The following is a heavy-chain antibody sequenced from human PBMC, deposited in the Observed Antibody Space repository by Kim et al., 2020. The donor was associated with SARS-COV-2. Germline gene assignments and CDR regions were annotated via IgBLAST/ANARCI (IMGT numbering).Heavy chain of an antibody. J-gene: IGHJ5*02. D-gene: IGHD3-3*01. Sequence: SETLSLTCTVSGGSISSYYWSWIRQPPGKGLEWIGYIYYSGSTNYNPSLKSRVTISVDTSKNQFSLKLSSVTAADTAVYYCARVGLGDYDFWSGYPNNWFDPWGQGTLVTVSS. CDR1: GGSISSYY. CDR3: ARVGLGDYDFWSGYPNNWFDP. V-gene: IGHV4-59*13. CDR2: IYYSGST.